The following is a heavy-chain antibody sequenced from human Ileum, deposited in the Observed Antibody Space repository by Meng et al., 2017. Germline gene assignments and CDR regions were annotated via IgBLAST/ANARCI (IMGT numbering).Heavy chain of an antibody. CDR3: ASNLDYYDSSGYPSY. CDR1: GFTVSSNY. Sequence: EGHLGGSGGGGVQPGRSLRLSCAASGFTVSSNYRSWVRQAPGKGLEWVSVIYSGGSTYYADSVKGRFTISRDNSKNTLYLQMNSLRAEDTAVYYCASNLDYYDSSGYPSYWGQGTLVTVSS. CDR2: IYSGGST. V-gene: IGHV3-53*01. D-gene: IGHD3-22*01. J-gene: IGHJ4*02.